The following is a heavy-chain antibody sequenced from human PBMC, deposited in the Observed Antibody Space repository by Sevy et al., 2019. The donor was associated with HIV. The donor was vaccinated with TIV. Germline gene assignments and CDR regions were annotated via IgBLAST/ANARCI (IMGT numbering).Heavy chain of an antibody. CDR1: GFAFSSHA. Sequence: GGSLRLSCAASGFAFSSHAMHWARQAPGKGLEWVAVISYDGTETFYPASVEGRFTISRDNSKNMLSLQINSLRPEDTAVYYCARDGGYSIKWYPLYWGHGTLVTVSS. CDR3: ARDGGYSIKWYPLY. CDR2: ISYDGTET. D-gene: IGHD6-13*01. V-gene: IGHV3-30-3*01. J-gene: IGHJ4*01.